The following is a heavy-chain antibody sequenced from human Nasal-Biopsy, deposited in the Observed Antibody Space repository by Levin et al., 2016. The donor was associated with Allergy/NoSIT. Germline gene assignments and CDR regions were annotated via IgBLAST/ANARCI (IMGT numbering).Heavy chain of an antibody. CDR3: ARLSGKYLLAFDY. D-gene: IGHD1-26*01. Sequence: SETLSLTCTVSGASISSYYWSWIRQPPGRGLEWIGYIYDSGSTKYNPSLKSRVTISVDTSKNQFSLTLRSVTAADTAVYYCARLSGKYLLAFDYWGQGTLVTVSS. CDR2: IYDSGST. CDR1: GASISSYY. V-gene: IGHV4-59*08. J-gene: IGHJ4*02.